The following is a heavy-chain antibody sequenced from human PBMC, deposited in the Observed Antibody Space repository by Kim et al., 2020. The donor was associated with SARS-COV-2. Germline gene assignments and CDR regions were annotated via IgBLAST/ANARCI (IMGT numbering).Heavy chain of an antibody. Sequence: GSTYYNPSLKSRVTISVDTSKNQFSLKLSSVTAADTAVYYCARGEVVFDYWGQGTLVTVSS. J-gene: IGHJ4*02. CDR3: ARGEVVFDY. CDR2: GST. V-gene: IGHV4-31*02. D-gene: IGHD2-21*01.